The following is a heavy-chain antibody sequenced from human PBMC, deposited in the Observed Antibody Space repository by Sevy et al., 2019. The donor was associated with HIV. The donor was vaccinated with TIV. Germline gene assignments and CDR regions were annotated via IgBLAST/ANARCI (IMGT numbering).Heavy chain of an antibody. CDR3: ACGPLLQFLEWPSYSLDV. CDR2: INSHGTIT. D-gene: IGHD3-3*01. CDR1: GFTFSSHW. V-gene: IGHV3-74*01. J-gene: IGHJ6*02. Sequence: GGSLRLSCAASGFTFSSHWMFWVRQAPGKGLMWVSHINSHGTITNYANSVKGRFAISRDNAKNTVYLRMDSMRAEDTAVYYCACGPLLQFLEWPSYSLDVWGQGTTVTVSS.